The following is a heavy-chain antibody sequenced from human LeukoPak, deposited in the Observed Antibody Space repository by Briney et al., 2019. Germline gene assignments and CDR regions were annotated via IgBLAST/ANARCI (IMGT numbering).Heavy chain of an antibody. CDR3: ARQFYDSSGLDY. CDR1: GFTFSSYA. V-gene: IGHV3-23*01. D-gene: IGHD3-22*01. Sequence: GGSLRLSCAASGFTFSSYAMSWLRQAPGKGLERVSVVSNSGGTTHYADSVKGRFAISRDNAKNSLYLQMNSLRAEDTAVYYCARQFYDSSGLDYWGQGTLVTVSS. J-gene: IGHJ4*02. CDR2: VSNSGGTT.